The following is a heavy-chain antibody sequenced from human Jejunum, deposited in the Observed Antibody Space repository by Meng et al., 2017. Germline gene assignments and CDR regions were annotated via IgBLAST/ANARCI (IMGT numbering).Heavy chain of an antibody. D-gene: IGHD3-16*02. CDR1: GYSITSIYF. CDR3: AREVVPGYFQH. CDR2: INHSGIT. J-gene: IGHJ1*01. V-gene: IGHV4-38-2*02. Sequence: SETLSLTCTVSGYSITSIYFWGWIRQSPGKGLEWIGAINHSGITYYNPSLKSRVTISVDTSKNQFSLRLSSVTAADTAVYYCAREVVPGYFQHWGQGTLVTVS.